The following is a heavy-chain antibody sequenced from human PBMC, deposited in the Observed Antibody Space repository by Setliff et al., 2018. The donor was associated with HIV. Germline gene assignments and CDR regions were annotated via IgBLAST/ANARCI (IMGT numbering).Heavy chain of an antibody. Sequence: GGSLRLSCTASGFTFSNFAITWVRQAPGKGLEWVAFIRYDGSNKYYADSVKGRFTISRDNSKNTLYLQMNSLRAEDTAVYYCAKDRYYDSSGSPFDYWGQGTLVTVSS. CDR1: GFTFSNFA. CDR3: AKDRYYDSSGSPFDY. J-gene: IGHJ4*02. V-gene: IGHV3-30*02. CDR2: IRYDGSNK. D-gene: IGHD3-22*01.